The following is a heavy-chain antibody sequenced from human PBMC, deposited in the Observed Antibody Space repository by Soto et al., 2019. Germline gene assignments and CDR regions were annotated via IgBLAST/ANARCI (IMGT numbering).Heavy chain of an antibody. CDR2: IDWDDDK. D-gene: IGHD2-2*01. CDR3: ARVIPAANYYYYYMDV. Sequence: SGPTLVKPTQTLTLTCTFSGFSLSTSGMCVSWIRQPPGKALEWLARIDWDDDKYYSTSLKTRLTISKDTSKNQVVLTMTNMDPVDTATYYCARVIPAANYYYYYMDVWGKGTTVTVSS. J-gene: IGHJ6*03. CDR1: GFSLSTSGMC. V-gene: IGHV2-70*11.